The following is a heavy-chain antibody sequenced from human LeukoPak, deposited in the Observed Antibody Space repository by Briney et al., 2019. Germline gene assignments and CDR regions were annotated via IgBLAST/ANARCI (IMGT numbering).Heavy chain of an antibody. CDR3: ARDGLQLTYAFDI. Sequence: SETLSLTCAVYGGSFSGYYWSWIRQPPGKGLEWIGEINHSGSTNYNPSLKSRVTISVDTSKNQFSLKLSSVTAADTAVYYCARDGLQLTYAFDIWGQGTMVTVSS. CDR1: GGSFSGYY. D-gene: IGHD2-2*01. V-gene: IGHV4-34*01. CDR2: INHSGST. J-gene: IGHJ3*02.